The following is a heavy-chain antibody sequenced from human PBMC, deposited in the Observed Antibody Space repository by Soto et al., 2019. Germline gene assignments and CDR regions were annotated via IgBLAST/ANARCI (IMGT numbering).Heavy chain of an antibody. D-gene: IGHD3-16*02. J-gene: IGHJ4*02. V-gene: IGHV4-30-4*01. CDR3: ARFIWLAGVITYYFDY. CDR2: IYYSGST. Sequence: PSETLSLTCTVSGGSISSGDYYWSWIRQPPGKGLEWIGYIYYSGSTYYNPSLKSRVTISVDTSKNQFSLKLSSVTAADTAVYYRARFIWLAGVITYYFDYWGQGTLVTVCS. CDR1: GGSISSGDYY.